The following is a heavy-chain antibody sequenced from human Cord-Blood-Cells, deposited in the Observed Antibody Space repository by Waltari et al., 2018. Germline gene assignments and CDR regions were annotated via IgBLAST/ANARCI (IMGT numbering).Heavy chain of an antibody. CDR2: TYYRSKWYN. CDR1: GDSVSSNSSA. J-gene: IGHJ3*02. D-gene: IGHD1-26*01. V-gene: IGHV6-1*01. Sequence: QVQLQQSGPGLVKPSQTLPLTCAISGDSVSSNSSAWNWIRQSPSRGLEWLGRTYYRSKWYNDYAVSVKSRITINPDTSKNQFSLQLNSVTPEDTAVYYCARDLEITELSGGAFDIWGQGTMVTVSS. CDR3: ARDLEITELSGGAFDI.